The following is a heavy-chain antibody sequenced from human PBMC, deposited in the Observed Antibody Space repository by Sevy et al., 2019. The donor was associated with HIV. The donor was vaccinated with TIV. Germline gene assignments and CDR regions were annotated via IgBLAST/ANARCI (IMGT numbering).Heavy chain of an antibody. CDR2: FDPEDGET. Sequence: ASVKVSGKVSGYTLSKLPMHWVRQAPGKGLEWMGGFDPEDGETIYAQKFQGRVIMTEDTSSDTAYMELSSLRSEDTAVYYCATLDFWSDYPFYGVDVWGQGTTVTVSS. D-gene: IGHD3-3*01. CDR1: GYTLSKLP. CDR3: ATLDFWSDYPFYGVDV. V-gene: IGHV1-24*01. J-gene: IGHJ6*02.